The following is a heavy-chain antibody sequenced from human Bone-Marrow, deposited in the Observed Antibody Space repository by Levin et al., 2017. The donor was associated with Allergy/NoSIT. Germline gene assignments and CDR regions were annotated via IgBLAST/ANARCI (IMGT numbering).Heavy chain of an antibody. V-gene: IGHV3-21*01. CDR2: LSGESTYI. CDR3: ARGQFGDYYYMDV. Sequence: GGSLRLSCAASGFTFSSYNMYWVRQAPGKGLEWVSSLSGESTYIFYADSVKGRFTVSRDHARNSPYLQMNSLRAEDTAVYYCARGQFGDYYYMDVWGNGTTVSVSS. J-gene: IGHJ6*03. CDR1: GFTFSSYN. D-gene: IGHD3-10*01.